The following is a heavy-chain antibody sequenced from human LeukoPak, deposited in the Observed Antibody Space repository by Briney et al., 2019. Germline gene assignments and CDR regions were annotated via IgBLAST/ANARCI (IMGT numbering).Heavy chain of an antibody. CDR2: ISYDGSNK. CDR1: GFTFSSYA. CDR3: ARGRGGSHYSGFDY. Sequence: GGSLRLSCAASGFTFSSYAMHWVRQAPGKGLEWVAVISYDGSNKYYADSVKGRFTISRDNSKNTLYLQMNSLRAEDTAVYYCARGRGGSHYSGFDYWGQGTLVTVSS. D-gene: IGHD1-26*01. J-gene: IGHJ4*02. V-gene: IGHV3-30-3*01.